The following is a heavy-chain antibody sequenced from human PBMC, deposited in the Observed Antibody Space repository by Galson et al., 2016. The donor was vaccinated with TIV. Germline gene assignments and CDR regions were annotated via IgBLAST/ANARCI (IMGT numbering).Heavy chain of an antibody. J-gene: IGHJ5*02. Sequence: SLRLSCAGSGFTFGSYAMSWVRQSPGKGLEWVSGLSGGGTAYYADSVKGRFTISADNSKNTLHLQMSSLRVEDTAIYYCAKDRSWDSSGWFDHWGPGTLVTVSS. CDR1: GFTFGSYA. CDR3: AKDRSWDSSGWFDH. CDR2: LSGGGTA. D-gene: IGHD6-19*01. V-gene: IGHV3-23*01.